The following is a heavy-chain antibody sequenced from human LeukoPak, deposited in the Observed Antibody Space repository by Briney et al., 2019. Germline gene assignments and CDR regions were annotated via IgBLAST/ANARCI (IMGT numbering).Heavy chain of an antibody. CDR1: GGSISSYY. CDR3: ARDMNLGIVGATFDY. D-gene: IGHD1-26*01. V-gene: IGHV4-4*07. J-gene: IGHJ4*02. CDR2: IYTSGST. Sequence: SETLSLTCTVSGGSISSYYWSWIRQPAGKGLEWIGRIYTSGSTNYNPSLKSRVTMSVDTSKNQFSLKLSSVTAADTAVYYCARDMNLGIVGATFDYWGQGTLVTVSS.